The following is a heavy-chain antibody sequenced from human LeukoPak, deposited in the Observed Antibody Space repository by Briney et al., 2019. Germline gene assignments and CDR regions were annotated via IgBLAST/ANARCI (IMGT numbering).Heavy chain of an antibody. CDR2: ISGYNGET. CDR3: ARSPHEGGIVPAAKDC. Sequence: ASVKVSCKASGYTFSNFGISWVRQAPGQGLEWMGWISGYNGETNYAQKLQDRVTMTTDTSTSTAYMELRSLRSGDTAVYYCARSPHEGGIVPAAKDCWGQGTLVTVSS. D-gene: IGHD2-2*01. J-gene: IGHJ4*02. V-gene: IGHV1-18*01. CDR1: GYTFSNFG.